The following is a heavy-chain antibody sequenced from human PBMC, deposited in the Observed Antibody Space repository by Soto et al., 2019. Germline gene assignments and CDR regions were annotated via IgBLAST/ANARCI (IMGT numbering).Heavy chain of an antibody. D-gene: IGHD6-13*01. CDR3: TTHFQRWYGAFDI. J-gene: IGHJ3*02. CDR1: VFTFSNAW. CDR2: IKSKTDGGTT. V-gene: IGHV3-15*01. Sequence: PGGSLRLSCAASVFTFSNAWVSWGRHAPGKGLEWVGRIKSKTDGGTTDYAAPVKGRFTISRDDSKNTLYLQMNSLKTEDTAVYYCTTHFQRWYGAFDIWGQGTMVTVSS.